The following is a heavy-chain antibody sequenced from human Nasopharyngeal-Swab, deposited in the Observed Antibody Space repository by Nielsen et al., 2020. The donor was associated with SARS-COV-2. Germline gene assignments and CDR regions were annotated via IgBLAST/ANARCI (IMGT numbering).Heavy chain of an antibody. CDR3: TRCGGGCYSGRDY. Sequence: GEPLKTSCAASGFTFSDFAIHWVRQAPGKGLEWVGRFRSKGNNYATAYSASVKGRFIIFRDDPTNTAYLQMNSLKTEDTAMYYCTRCGGGCYSGRDYWGQGTLVTVSS. CDR1: GFTFSDFA. CDR2: FRSKGNNYAT. J-gene: IGHJ4*02. V-gene: IGHV3-73*01. D-gene: IGHD2-15*01.